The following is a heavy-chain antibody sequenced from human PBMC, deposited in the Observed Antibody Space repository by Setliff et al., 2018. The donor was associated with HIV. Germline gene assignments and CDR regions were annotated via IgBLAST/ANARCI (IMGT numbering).Heavy chain of an antibody. J-gene: IGHJ4*02. CDR2: INHSGST. CDR1: GGSFSAYH. D-gene: IGHD5-12*01. CDR3: ARDRPYSGYPD. V-gene: IGHV4-34*01. Sequence: SETLSLTCAVYGGSFSAYHWSWIRQTPGKGLEWLGEINHSGSTAYNLALESRVTISVDKSKNQFSLKLSSVAAADTAVYYCARDRPYSGYPDWGQGTLVTVSS.